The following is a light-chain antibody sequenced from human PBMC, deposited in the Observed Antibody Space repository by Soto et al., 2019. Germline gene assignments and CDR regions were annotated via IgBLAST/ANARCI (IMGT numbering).Light chain of an antibody. J-gene: IGKJ2*01. CDR1: QSVSDW. CDR3: QQYNTFSPYT. CDR2: KAS. Sequence: DIQMTQSPSTLSASVGDRVTLTCRASQSVSDWLAWYQQKPGKAPKLPIYKASNLESGVPSRFSGSGSGTEFTLTISSLQPDDSATYYCQQYNTFSPYTFGQGTKLEIK. V-gene: IGKV1-5*03.